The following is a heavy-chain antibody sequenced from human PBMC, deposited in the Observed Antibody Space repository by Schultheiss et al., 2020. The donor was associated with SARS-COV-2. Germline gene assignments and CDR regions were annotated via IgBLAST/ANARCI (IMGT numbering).Heavy chain of an antibody. CDR2: ISGSGGST. CDR3: AKDGTEDYYHSSGYYPFDY. D-gene: IGHD3-22*01. V-gene: IGHV3-23*01. CDR1: GFTFSSYW. Sequence: GGSLRLSCAASGFTFSSYWMHWVRQAPGKGLEWVSGISGSGGSTYYADSVKGRFTISRDNSKNTLYLQMNSLRAEDTAVYYCAKDGTEDYYHSSGYYPFDYWGQGTLVTVSS. J-gene: IGHJ4*02.